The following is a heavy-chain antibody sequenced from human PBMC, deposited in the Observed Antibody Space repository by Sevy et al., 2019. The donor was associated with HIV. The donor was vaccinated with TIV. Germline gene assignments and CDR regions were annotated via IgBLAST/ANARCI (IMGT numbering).Heavy chain of an antibody. CDR1: GFIFSNFA. D-gene: IGHD1-26*01. J-gene: IGHJ1*01. CDR2: TSYDGSHK. Sequence: GGSLRLSCTVSGFIFSNFAMHWVRQAPGKGLEWVAVTSYDGSHKYYADSVKGPFTVSRDNSRNILSLEMSRLRRDDTAVYYCARGENDDEFFQYWGQGTLVTVSS. V-gene: IGHV3-30*04. CDR3: ARGENDDEFFQY.